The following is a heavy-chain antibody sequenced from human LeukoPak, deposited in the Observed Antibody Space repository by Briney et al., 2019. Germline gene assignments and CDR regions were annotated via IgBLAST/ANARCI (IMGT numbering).Heavy chain of an antibody. J-gene: IGHJ5*02. Sequence: ASAKVSCKVSGYTLTELSMHWVRQAPGKGLEWMGGFDPEDGETIYAQKFQGRVTMTEDTSTDTAYMELSSLRSEDTAVYYCATGGGSWYTWFDPWGQGTLVTVSS. CDR1: GYTLTELS. CDR3: ATGGGSWYTWFDP. CDR2: FDPEDGET. V-gene: IGHV1-24*01. D-gene: IGHD6-13*01.